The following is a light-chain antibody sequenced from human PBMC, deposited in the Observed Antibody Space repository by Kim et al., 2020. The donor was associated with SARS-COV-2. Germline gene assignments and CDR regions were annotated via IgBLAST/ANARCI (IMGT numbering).Light chain of an antibody. J-gene: IGLJ3*02. Sequence: QPVLAQPTSLSASPGASARFTCTLRSGLNVDIFNIYWYQQKPGSPPRFLLRYKSDSNSQQGSGVPSRFSGFKDSSTNAGLLVISGLQSQDEADYYCAIWHINIWVFGGGTQLTVL. V-gene: IGLV5-39*01. CDR2: YKSDSNS. CDR3: AIWHINIWV. CDR1: SGLNVDIFN.